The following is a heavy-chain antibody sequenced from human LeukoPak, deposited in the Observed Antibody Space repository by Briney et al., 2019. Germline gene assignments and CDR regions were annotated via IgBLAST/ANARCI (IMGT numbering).Heavy chain of an antibody. J-gene: IGHJ6*02. V-gene: IGHV4-59*08. Sequence: SETLTLTCTASGGSISSYYWSWIRQPPGKGLEWIGYIYYSGSTTYNPPLKSRITISIDTSKNQFSLKVNSVTAADTAVYYCARHGYYYDSSGYYWPYYYYGMDVWGQGTTVTVSS. CDR1: GGSISSYY. CDR3: ARHGYYYDSSGYYWPYYYYGMDV. CDR2: IYYSGST. D-gene: IGHD3-22*01.